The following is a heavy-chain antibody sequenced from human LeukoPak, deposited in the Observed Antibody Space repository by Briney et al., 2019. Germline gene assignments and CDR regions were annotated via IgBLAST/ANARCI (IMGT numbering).Heavy chain of an antibody. CDR1: GFTFSASS. CDR2: IRSRANSYAT. Sequence: QAGGSLRLSCAASGFTFSASSIHWVRQASGKGLEWVGRIRSRANSYATTYGASVKGRFNISRDDSKNTAYLQMNDLKTEDTAVYYCVRHDQSIDYWGRGTLVTVSS. CDR3: VRHDQSIDY. J-gene: IGHJ4*02. V-gene: IGHV3-73*01.